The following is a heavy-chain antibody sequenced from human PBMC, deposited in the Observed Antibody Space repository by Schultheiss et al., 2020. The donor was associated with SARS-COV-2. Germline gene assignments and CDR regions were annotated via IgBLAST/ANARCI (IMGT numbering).Heavy chain of an antibody. Sequence: GGSLRLSCAASGFTFSSYGMHWVRQAPGKGLEWVAVISYDGSKKFYADSVKGRFTITRDNSKNTLYLQMNSLRAEDTAVYYCARGHSSGYYNYFDYWGQGTLVTVSS. CDR2: ISYDGSKK. CDR1: GFTFSSYG. J-gene: IGHJ4*02. CDR3: ARGHSSGYYNYFDY. V-gene: IGHV3-30*03. D-gene: IGHD3-22*01.